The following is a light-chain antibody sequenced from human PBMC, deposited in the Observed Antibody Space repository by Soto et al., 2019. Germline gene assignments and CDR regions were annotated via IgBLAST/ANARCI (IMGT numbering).Light chain of an antibody. CDR2: EVS. Sequence: QSALTQPASVSGSPGQSITISCTGTSSDVGGYNYVSWYQQHPGKAPELMIYEVSNRPSGVSSRFSGSKSGNTASLTISGLQAEDEADYYCSSYRRTSTLVFGGGTKVTVL. CDR1: SSDVGGYNY. V-gene: IGLV2-14*01. J-gene: IGLJ2*01. CDR3: SSYRRTSTLV.